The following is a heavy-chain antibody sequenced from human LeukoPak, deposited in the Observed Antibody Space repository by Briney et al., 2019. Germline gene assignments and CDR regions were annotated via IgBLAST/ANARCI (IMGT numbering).Heavy chain of an antibody. Sequence: PGGSLRLSCAASGFTFSNYAMSWVRQAPGKGLEWVSGLSDNGGSPYYADSVKGRFTISRDNSKNTLYLHMNSLRVEDTAVYYCAKDPETYSSRWFDSWGQGTLVTVSS. CDR3: AKDPETYSSRWFDS. D-gene: IGHD2-21*01. J-gene: IGHJ5*01. V-gene: IGHV3-23*01. CDR1: GFTFSNYA. CDR2: LSDNGGSP.